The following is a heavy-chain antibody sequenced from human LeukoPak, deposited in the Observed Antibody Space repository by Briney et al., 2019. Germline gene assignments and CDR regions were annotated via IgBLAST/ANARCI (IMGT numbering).Heavy chain of an antibody. CDR3: ARGDGGYSYGSDY. CDR2: IKQDGSEK. V-gene: IGHV3-7*01. D-gene: IGHD5-18*01. CDR1: GFTFSSYW. J-gene: IGHJ4*02. Sequence: GGSLKLSCAASGFTFSSYWMSWVRQAPGKGLEWVANIKQDGSEKYYVDSVKGRFTISRDNAKNSLYLQMNSLRAEDTAVYYCARGDGGYSYGSDYWGQGTLVTVSS.